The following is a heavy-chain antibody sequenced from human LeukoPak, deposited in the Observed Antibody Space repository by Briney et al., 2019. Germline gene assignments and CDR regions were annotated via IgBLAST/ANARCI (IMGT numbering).Heavy chain of an antibody. Sequence: ASVKVSCKASGYTFTGYYMHWVRQAPGQGLEWMGWMNPNSGNTGYAQKFQGRVTMTRNTSISTAYMELSSLRSEDTAVYYCARALGYSGSQDLDYWGQGTLVTVSS. CDR3: ARALGYSGSQDLDY. CDR2: MNPNSGNT. D-gene: IGHD1-26*01. V-gene: IGHV1-8*02. CDR1: GYTFTGYY. J-gene: IGHJ4*02.